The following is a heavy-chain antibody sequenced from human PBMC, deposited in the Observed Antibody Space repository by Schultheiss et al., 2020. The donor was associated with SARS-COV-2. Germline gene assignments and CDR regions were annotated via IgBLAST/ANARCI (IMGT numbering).Heavy chain of an antibody. J-gene: IGHJ4*02. Sequence: GGSLRLSCAASGFTFSSYWMSWVRQAPGKGLEWVSSISSSSSYIYYADSVKGRFTISRDNAKNSLYLQMNSLRAEDTAVYYCARGGYCSSTSCYIDRIFDYWGQGTLVTVSS. V-gene: IGHV3-21*04. CDR1: GFTFSSYW. CDR3: ARGGYCSSTSCYIDRIFDY. D-gene: IGHD2-2*02. CDR2: ISSSSSYI.